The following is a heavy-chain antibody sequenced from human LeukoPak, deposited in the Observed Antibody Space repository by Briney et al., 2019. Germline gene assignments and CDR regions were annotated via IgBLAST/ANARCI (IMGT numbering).Heavy chain of an antibody. V-gene: IGHV3-33*01. CDR1: GFRFRNYG. Sequence: QTGGSLRLSCVTSGFRFRNYGMHWVRQAPGKGLEWVVIWYDGSNKYYAESVKGRFTISRDDSKNTLYLQMNGLRVEDTAVYYCATSLGEFTFANWGQGTLVTVSS. D-gene: IGHD2/OR15-2a*01. CDR2: WYDGSNK. CDR3: ATSLGEFTFAN. J-gene: IGHJ4*02.